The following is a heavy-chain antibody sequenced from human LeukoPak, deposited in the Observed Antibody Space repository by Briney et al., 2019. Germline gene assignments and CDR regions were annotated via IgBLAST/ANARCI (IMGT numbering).Heavy chain of an antibody. V-gene: IGHV4-39*07. CDR3: ARDGGTYYDFWSGENAFDI. Sequence: SETLSLTCTVSGGSISSSSYYWGWIRQPPGKGLEWIGSIYYSGSTYYNPSLKSRVTISVDTSKNQFSLKLSSVTAADTAVYYCARDGGTYYDFWSGENAFDIWGQGTMVTVSS. CDR1: GGSISSSSYY. J-gene: IGHJ3*02. CDR2: IYYSGST. D-gene: IGHD3-3*01.